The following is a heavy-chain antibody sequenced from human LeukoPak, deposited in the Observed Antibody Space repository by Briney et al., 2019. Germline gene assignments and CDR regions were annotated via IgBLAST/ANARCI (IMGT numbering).Heavy chain of an antibody. CDR2: IRGSGGST. CDR1: GFTFSSYA. V-gene: IGHV3-23*01. J-gene: IGHJ4*02. Sequence: GGSLRLSCAASGFTFSSYAMHWVRQAPGKGLEWVSAIRGSGGSTYYADSVKGRFTISRDNSKNTLYLQMNSLRAEDTAVYYCAKDLWGPMVRGVLDCWGQGTLVTVSS. CDR3: AKDLWGPMVRGVLDC. D-gene: IGHD3-10*01.